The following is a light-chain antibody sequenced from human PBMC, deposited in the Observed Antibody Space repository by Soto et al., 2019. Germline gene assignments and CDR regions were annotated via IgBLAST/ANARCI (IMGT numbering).Light chain of an antibody. CDR3: QQYNNWPPVFT. CDR1: QRVSSN. CDR2: GAS. Sequence: EIVMTQSPATLSVSPGERATLSCRASQRVSSNLAWYQQKPGQAPRLLIYGASTRATGIPARFSGSGSGTEFTLTILSLQSEDFAVYYCQQYNNWPPVFTFGPGTKVDIK. J-gene: IGKJ3*01. V-gene: IGKV3-15*01.